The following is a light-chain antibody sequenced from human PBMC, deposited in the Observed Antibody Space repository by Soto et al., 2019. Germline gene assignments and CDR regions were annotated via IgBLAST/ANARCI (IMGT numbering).Light chain of an antibody. CDR1: QSVSNNY. V-gene: IGKV3-20*01. CDR2: GAS. CDR3: HQYDNWPKT. Sequence: EIVLTQSPGTLSLSPGERATLSCRASQSVSNNYLAWYQQKPGQAPRLLIYGASNRATGIPDRFSGSGSGTDFTLTISRLEPEDFAVYYCHQYDNWPKTFGQGTRLENK. J-gene: IGKJ5*01.